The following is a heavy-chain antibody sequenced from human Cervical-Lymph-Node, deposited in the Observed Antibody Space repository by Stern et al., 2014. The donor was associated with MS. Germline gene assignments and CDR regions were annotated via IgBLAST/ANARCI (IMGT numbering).Heavy chain of an antibody. Sequence: VQLLESGAEVKKPGASVKVSCKASGYTFTSYGISWVRQAPGQGLEWMGWISAYNGNTNYAQKLQGRVAMTTDTSTSTAYMELRSLRSDDTAVYYCARDSSSLHSSGWYEEVYWGQGTLVTVSS. J-gene: IGHJ4*02. CDR1: GYTFTSYG. CDR2: ISAYNGNT. CDR3: ARDSSSLHSSGWYEEVY. D-gene: IGHD6-19*01. V-gene: IGHV1-18*04.